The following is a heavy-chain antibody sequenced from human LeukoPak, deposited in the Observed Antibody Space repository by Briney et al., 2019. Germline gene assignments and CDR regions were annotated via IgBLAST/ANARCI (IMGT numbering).Heavy chain of an antibody. D-gene: IGHD6-19*01. CDR1: DGSISSSNYY. J-gene: IGHJ5*02. CDR2: IYYSGST. V-gene: IGHV4-39*07. CDR3: ARESERWLRWFDP. Sequence: SETLSLTCTVSDGSISSSNYYWGWIRQPPGKGLEWIGTIYYSGSTYYIPSLKSRLTISIDTSKNQFSLKLSSVTAADTAVYYCARESERWLRWFDPWGQGTLVTVSS.